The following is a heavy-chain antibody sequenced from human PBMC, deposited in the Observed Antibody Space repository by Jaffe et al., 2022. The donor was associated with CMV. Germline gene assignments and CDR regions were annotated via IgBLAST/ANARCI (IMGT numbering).Heavy chain of an antibody. CDR2: IYSGGST. D-gene: IGHD6-19*01. CDR1: GFTVSSNY. J-gene: IGHJ4*02. V-gene: IGHV3-66*01. CDR3: ARDFDHSSGLGY. Sequence: EVQLVESGGGLVQPGGSLRLSCAASGFTVSSNYMSWVRQAPGKGLEWVSVIYSGGSTYYADSVKGRFTISRDNSKNTLYLQMNSLRAEDTAVYYCARDFDHSSGLGYWGQGTLVTVSS.